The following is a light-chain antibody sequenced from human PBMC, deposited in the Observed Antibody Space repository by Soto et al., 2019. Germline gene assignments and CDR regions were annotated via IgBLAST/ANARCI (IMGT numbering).Light chain of an antibody. Sequence: EIVLTQSPATLSLSPGERATLSCRASQSVSSSLAWYQQKPGQAPRLLIYDASNRATGIPARFSGSGSGTYFTLTISSLEPEDFAVYYCQQRSNWPLTFGGGTKVEIK. J-gene: IGKJ4*01. CDR2: DAS. V-gene: IGKV3-11*01. CDR1: QSVSSS. CDR3: QQRSNWPLT.